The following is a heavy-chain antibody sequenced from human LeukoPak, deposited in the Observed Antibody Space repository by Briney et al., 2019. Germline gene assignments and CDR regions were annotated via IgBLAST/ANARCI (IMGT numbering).Heavy chain of an antibody. CDR3: AKEIYDILTGYALAYYYGMDV. D-gene: IGHD3-9*01. J-gene: IGHJ6*02. CDR1: GFTFSSYA. Sequence: PGGSLRLSCAASGFTFSSYAMSWVRQAPGKGLEWVSAISGSGGSTYYADSVKGRFTISRDNSKNTLYLQMNSLRAEDTAVYYCAKEIYDILTGYALAYYYGMDVWGQGTTVTVSS. V-gene: IGHV3-23*01. CDR2: ISGSGGST.